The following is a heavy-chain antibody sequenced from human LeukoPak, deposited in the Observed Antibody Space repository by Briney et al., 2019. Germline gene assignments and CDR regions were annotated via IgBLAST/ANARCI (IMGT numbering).Heavy chain of an antibody. D-gene: IGHD2-15*01. CDR1: GFTFSSYS. CDR2: ISGSSSYI. CDR3: AKSESHCSGGSCYHFDY. V-gene: IGHV3-21*01. J-gene: IGHJ4*02. Sequence: GGSLRLSCAASGFTFSSYSMNWVRQAPGKGLEWVSSISGSSSYIYYADSVKGRFTISRDNSKNTLYLQMNSLRTEDTAMYYCAKSESHCSGGSCYHFDYWGQGTLVTVSS.